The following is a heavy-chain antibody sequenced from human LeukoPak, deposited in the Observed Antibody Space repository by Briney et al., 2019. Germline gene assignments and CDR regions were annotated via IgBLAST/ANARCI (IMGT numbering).Heavy chain of an antibody. CDR1: GFTFSSYW. Sequence: PGGSLRLSCAASGFTFSSYWMHWVRQAPGKGLVWVSRINTDGSSTSYADSVKGRFTISRDNSKNTLYLQMNSLRVDDTAVYYCAKSPKDTAPLGARTGGQGALVTVSS. V-gene: IGHV3-74*01. CDR3: AKSPKDTAPLGART. D-gene: IGHD5-18*01. J-gene: IGHJ4*02. CDR2: INTDGSST.